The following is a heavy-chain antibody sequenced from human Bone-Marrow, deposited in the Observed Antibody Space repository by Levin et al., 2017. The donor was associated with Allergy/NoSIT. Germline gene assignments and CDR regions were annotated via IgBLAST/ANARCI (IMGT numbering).Heavy chain of an antibody. Sequence: SCAASGFTFEDCVMHWVRQVPGKGLEWVSTITWNSNSIDYGDSVKGRFTISRDNAKKFLYLHMNSLRVEDTAVYYCAKGSSSLYSYFDSWGQGTLVTVSS. CDR1: GFTFEDCV. J-gene: IGHJ4*02. CDR2: ITWNSNSI. D-gene: IGHD6-13*01. V-gene: IGHV3-9*01. CDR3: AKGSSSLYSYFDS.